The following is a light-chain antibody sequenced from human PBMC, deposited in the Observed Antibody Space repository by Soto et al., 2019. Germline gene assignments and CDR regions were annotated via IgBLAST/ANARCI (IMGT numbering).Light chain of an antibody. V-gene: IGLV2-14*03. CDR2: DVS. CDR1: SSDVGGYNF. Sequence: QSALTQPASVSGSPGQSITISCTGTSSDVGGYNFVSWYQQHPGNAPKLMIYDVSYRPSGVSNRFSGSKSGNTASLTISGLQAEDEADYYCYSYTTSTTVVFGGGTQLTVL. CDR3: YSYTTSTTVV. J-gene: IGLJ2*01.